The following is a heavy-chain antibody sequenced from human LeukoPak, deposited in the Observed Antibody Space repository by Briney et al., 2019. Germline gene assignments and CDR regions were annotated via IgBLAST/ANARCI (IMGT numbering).Heavy chain of an antibody. D-gene: IGHD3-10*01. CDR1: GFTFEDYA. CDR3: ARVGRDRGFDI. Sequence: GGSLRLSRTSSGFTFEDYALTWLRQAPGKGLEWLGFIRTKFYGGTADYAASVKDRFTISRDDYKNIAYLQMDGLKSEDTALYYCARVGRDRGFDIWGQGTAVTVSS. CDR2: IRTKFYGGTA. J-gene: IGHJ3*02. V-gene: IGHV3-49*03.